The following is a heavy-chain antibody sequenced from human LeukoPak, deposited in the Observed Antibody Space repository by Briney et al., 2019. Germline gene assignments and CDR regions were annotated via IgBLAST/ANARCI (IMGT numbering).Heavy chain of an antibody. CDR2: ISAYNGNT. CDR1: GYTFTSYG. V-gene: IGHV1-18*01. D-gene: IGHD6-13*01. Sequence: ASVKVSCKASGYTFTSYGISWVRQAPGQGLEWMGWISAYNGNTNYAQKLQGRVTMTTDTSTSTAYMELRSPRSDDTAVYYCARAGYSSSWGRNWFDPWGQGTLVTVSS. CDR3: ARAGYSSSWGRNWFDP. J-gene: IGHJ5*02.